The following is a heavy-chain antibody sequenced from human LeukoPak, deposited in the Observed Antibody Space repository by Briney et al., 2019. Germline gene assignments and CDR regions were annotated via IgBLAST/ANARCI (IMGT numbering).Heavy chain of an antibody. Sequence: ASVKVSCKASGYTFTSCGISWVRQAPGQGLEWMGWISAYNGNTNYAQKLQGRVTMTTDTSTSTAYMELRSLRSDDTAVYYCARAGDYDILTGYYNGNDYWGQGTLVTVSS. CDR1: GYTFTSCG. D-gene: IGHD3-9*01. J-gene: IGHJ4*02. CDR2: ISAYNGNT. V-gene: IGHV1-18*04. CDR3: ARAGDYDILTGYYNGNDY.